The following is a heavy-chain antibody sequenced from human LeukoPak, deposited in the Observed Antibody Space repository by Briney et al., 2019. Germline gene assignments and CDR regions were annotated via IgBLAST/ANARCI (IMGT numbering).Heavy chain of an antibody. CDR2: IYYRGST. CDR1: GGSISSYY. Sequence: ETLSLTCTVSGGSISSYYWSWIRQPPGKGLEWIGYIYYRGSTNYNPSLKSRVTISVDTSKNQFSLKLSYVTAADTAVYYCARDWAGTTGLDYWGQGTLVTVSS. J-gene: IGHJ4*02. CDR3: ARDWAGTTGLDY. D-gene: IGHD1-1*01. V-gene: IGHV4-59*01.